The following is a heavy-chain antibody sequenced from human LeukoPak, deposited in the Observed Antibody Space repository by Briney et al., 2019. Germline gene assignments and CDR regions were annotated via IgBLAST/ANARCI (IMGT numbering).Heavy chain of an antibody. V-gene: IGHV1-24*01. CDR3: ATPGENSSGRPLDY. D-gene: IGHD3-22*01. CDR1: GYTLTELS. J-gene: IGHJ4*02. Sequence: ASVTVSCKVSGYTLTELSMHWVRQAPGKGLEWMGGFDPEDGETIYAQKFQGRVTMTRDTSTSTVYMELSSLRSEDTAVYYCATPGENSSGRPLDYWGQGTLVTVSS. CDR2: FDPEDGET.